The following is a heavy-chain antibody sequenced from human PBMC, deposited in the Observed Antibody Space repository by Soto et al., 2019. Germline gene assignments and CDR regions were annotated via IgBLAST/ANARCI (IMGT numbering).Heavy chain of an antibody. CDR2: IKSKPDGGTT. V-gene: IGHV3-15*07. J-gene: IGHJ4*02. CDR3: AADILYHYFGF. D-gene: IGHD3-16*02. CDR1: GLTFTTAW. Sequence: EVQLVESGGDSVKPGGSLRLSCAVSGLTFTTAWMNWVRQAPGKGLEWVGRIKSKPDGGTTDYAAPVKGRFSISRDDSTNTVYLQMNSLKIEDTAVYYCAADILYHYFGFWGQGTLVTVSS.